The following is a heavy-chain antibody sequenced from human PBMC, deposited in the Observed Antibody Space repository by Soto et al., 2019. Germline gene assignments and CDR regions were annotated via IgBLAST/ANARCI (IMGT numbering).Heavy chain of an antibody. J-gene: IGHJ4*02. D-gene: IGHD4-17*01. Sequence: QVQLVQFGAEVKKPGSSVKVSCKASGGTFSSYTISWVRQAPGQGLEWMGRIIPSLGIANYAQKFQGRVTFTGEKATSTAYIVLCNRRSEEIAVYYCTIRGVYGDDGFDYWGQGPLVTVSS. CDR1: GGTFSSYT. CDR3: TIRGVYGDDGFDY. CDR2: IIPSLGIA. V-gene: IGHV1-69*02.